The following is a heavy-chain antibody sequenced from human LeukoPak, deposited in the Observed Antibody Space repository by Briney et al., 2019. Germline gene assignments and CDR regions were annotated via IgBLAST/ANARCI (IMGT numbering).Heavy chain of an antibody. V-gene: IGHV4-59*04. J-gene: IGHJ5*02. CDR3: VRLPTGYPNWFDP. CDR1: GGSISNYY. Sequence: SETLSLTCTVSGGSISNYYWSWIRQPPGKGLEWIGNIFYSGTTYYNPSLKSRVTISLDTSKNQFSLRLSSVTAADTAFYYCVRLPTGYPNWFDPWGQGTLVTVSS. CDR2: IFYSGTT. D-gene: IGHD3-9*01.